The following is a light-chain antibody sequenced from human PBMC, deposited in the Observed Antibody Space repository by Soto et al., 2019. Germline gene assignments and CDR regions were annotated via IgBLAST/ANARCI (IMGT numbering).Light chain of an antibody. CDR3: SSYTSATTYV. Sequence: QSALTQPASVSGSPGQSITISCTGTSSDVGAYNYDSWYQQYPGEAPKVIIYDVSHRPAGVSNRFSGSKSGNTASMTISGLQTQDEADYYCSSYTSATTYVFVTGTKLTVL. CDR2: DVS. J-gene: IGLJ1*01. V-gene: IGLV2-14*01. CDR1: SSDVGAYNY.